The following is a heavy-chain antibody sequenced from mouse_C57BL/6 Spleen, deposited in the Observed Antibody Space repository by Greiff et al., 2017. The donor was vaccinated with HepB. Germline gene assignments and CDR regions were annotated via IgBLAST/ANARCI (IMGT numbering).Heavy chain of an antibody. CDR2: ISSGSSTI. D-gene: IGHD2-1*01. Sequence: EVKLVESGGGLVKPGGSLKLSCAASGFTFSDYGMHWVRQAPEKGLEWVAYISSGSSTIYYADTVKGRFTISRDNAKNTLFLQMTRLRSEDTAMYYCARRYYGNPLDYWGQGTTLTVSS. CDR1: GFTFSDYG. J-gene: IGHJ2*01. CDR3: ARRYYGNPLDY. V-gene: IGHV5-17*01.